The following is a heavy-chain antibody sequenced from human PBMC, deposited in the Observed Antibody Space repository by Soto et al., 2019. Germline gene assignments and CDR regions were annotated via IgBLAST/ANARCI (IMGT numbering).Heavy chain of an antibody. CDR1: EFTFSDYW. Sequence: EVQLVESGGGLIQPGGSLRLSCAASEFTFSDYWMHWVRQAPGKGLVWVSLIKYDATTTNYADSVRGRFTISRDNAKNTVYLQMDSLRADDTGVYYCARGLKGFYGSDYWGQGTLVTVSS. V-gene: IGHV3-74*01. CDR2: IKYDATTT. D-gene: IGHD3-10*01. CDR3: ARGLKGFYGSDY. J-gene: IGHJ4*02.